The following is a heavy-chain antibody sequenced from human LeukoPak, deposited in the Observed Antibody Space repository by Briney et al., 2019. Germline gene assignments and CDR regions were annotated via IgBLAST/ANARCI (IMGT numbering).Heavy chain of an antibody. J-gene: IGHJ6*03. Sequence: SETLSLTCTVSGGSINSYYWSWIRQPPGKPLEWIGYISYSGSTNYNPSPKSRVTMSVDTSKNQFSLKMRSVTAADTAMYYCARVKESSGGRMISGRFLDYKYYYMDVWGKGTTVTVSS. CDR2: ISYSGST. D-gene: IGHD2-15*01. CDR1: GGSINSYY. V-gene: IGHV4-59*01. CDR3: ARVKESSGGRMISGRFLDYKYYYMDV.